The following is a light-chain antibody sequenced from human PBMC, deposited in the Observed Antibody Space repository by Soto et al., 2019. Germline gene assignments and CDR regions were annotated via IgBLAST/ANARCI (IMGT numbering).Light chain of an antibody. J-gene: IGKJ4*01. CDR3: QQYNNWPTT. CDR1: QSVSSN. CDR2: GAS. Sequence: EIVMTQSPATLSVSPGERATLSCRASQSVSSNLAWYQQKPGQAPRLLIYGASTRATGIPARFSGSGSGTEFTLTISSLQSEDFAVIYCQQYNNWPTTFGGGTKVEIK. V-gene: IGKV3-15*01.